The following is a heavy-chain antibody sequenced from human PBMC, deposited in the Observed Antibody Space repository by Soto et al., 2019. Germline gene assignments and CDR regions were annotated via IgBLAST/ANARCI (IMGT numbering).Heavy chain of an antibody. J-gene: IGHJ6*02. D-gene: IGHD1-26*01. V-gene: IGHV6-1*01. CDR2: TYYRSKWYN. CDR1: GDSVSSNSAA. Sequence: PSQTLSLTCAISGDSVSSNSAAWNWIRQSPSRGLEWLGRTYYRSKWYNDYAVSVKSRITINPDTSKNQFSLQLNSVTPEDTAVYYCARDKVMVGATPRYGMDVWGQGTTVTVSS. CDR3: ARDKVMVGATPRYGMDV.